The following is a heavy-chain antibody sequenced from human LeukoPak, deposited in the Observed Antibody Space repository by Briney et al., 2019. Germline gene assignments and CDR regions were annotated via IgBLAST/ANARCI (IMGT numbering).Heavy chain of an antibody. Sequence: KPSETLSLTCSVSGYSISSGYYWGWIRQPPGKGLEWIGNIYHDGNTYYNPSLKSRVTISVDTSKNQFSLRLSSVTAADTAVYYCARVTGYMIEDYFDYWGQGTLVTVSS. CDR2: IYHDGNT. J-gene: IGHJ4*02. CDR1: GYSISSGYY. D-gene: IGHD3-22*01. V-gene: IGHV4-38-2*02. CDR3: ARVTGYMIEDYFDY.